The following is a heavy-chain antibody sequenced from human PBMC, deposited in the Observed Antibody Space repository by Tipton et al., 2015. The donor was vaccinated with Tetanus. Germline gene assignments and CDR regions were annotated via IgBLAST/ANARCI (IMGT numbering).Heavy chain of an antibody. CDR1: GYNFTTYW. Sequence: QLVQSGAEVKKPWESLKISCEGSGYNFTTYWIGWVRQMPGKGLEWMGIIYPGDSDTRYSPSFQGQVTISADKSITSAHLEWSSLKASDTAMYYCARFFGSGWPIDYWGQGTLVTVSS. CDR2: IYPGDSDT. V-gene: IGHV5-51*01. CDR3: ARFFGSGWPIDY. J-gene: IGHJ4*02. D-gene: IGHD6-19*01.